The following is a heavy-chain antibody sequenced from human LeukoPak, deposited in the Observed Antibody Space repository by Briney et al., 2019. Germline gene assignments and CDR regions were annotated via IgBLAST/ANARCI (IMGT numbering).Heavy chain of an antibody. CDR1: GYTFTGYY. Sequence: EASVKVSCKASGYTFTGYYMHWVRQAPGQGLEWMGWINPNSGGTNYAQKFQGRVTMTRDTSISTAYMELSRLRSDDTAVYYCARDLAGTYYDFWSGYQNHDAFDIWGQGTMVTVSS. D-gene: IGHD3-3*01. CDR3: ARDLAGTYYDFWSGYQNHDAFDI. J-gene: IGHJ3*02. V-gene: IGHV1-2*02. CDR2: INPNSGGT.